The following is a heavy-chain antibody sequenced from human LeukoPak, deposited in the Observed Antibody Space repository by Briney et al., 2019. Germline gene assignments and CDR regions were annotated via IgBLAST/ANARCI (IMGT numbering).Heavy chain of an antibody. Sequence: SETLSLTCAVYGGSFSGYYWSWIRQPPGKGLEWIGEINHSGSTNYNPSLKSRVTISVDTSKNQFSLKLSSVTAADTAVYFCARDPGYTYGLYYFDYWGQGTLVTVSS. CDR3: ARDPGYTYGLYYFDY. D-gene: IGHD5-18*01. CDR2: INHSGST. CDR1: GGSFSGYY. J-gene: IGHJ4*02. V-gene: IGHV4-34*01.